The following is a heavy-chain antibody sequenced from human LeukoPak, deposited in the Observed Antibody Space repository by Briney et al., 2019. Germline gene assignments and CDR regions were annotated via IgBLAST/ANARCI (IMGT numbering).Heavy chain of an antibody. V-gene: IGHV3-23*01. CDR3: AKDHANTPVVTN. J-gene: IGHJ4*02. CDR2: ISGGSSGST. D-gene: IGHD2-21*02. Sequence: HPGGPLRLSCAASGFTFSDYAMSWVRQAPGKGLEWLSVISGGSSGSTYYADSVTGRFTVSRDNSKNTVDLQMNNLRVDDTAIYYCAKDHANTPVVTNWGQGILVSVSS. CDR1: GFTFSDYA.